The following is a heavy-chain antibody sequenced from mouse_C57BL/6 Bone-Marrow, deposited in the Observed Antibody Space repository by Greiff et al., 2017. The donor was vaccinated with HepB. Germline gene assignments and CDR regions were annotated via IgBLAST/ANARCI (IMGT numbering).Heavy chain of an antibody. CDR2: IYPSDSET. CDR3: ARENWDCFDY. CDR1: GYTFTSYW. J-gene: IGHJ2*01. D-gene: IGHD4-1*01. V-gene: IGHV1-61*01. Sequence: QVQLQQSGAELVRPGSSVKLSCKASGYTFTSYWMDWVKQRPGQGLEWIGNIYPSDSETHYNQKFKDKATLTVDKSSSTAYMQLSSLTSEDSAVYYCARENWDCFDYWGQGTTLTVSS.